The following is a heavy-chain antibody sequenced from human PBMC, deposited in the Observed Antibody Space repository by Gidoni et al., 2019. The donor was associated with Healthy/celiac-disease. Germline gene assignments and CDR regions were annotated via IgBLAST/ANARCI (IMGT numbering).Heavy chain of an antibody. Sequence: EVQMVESGGGLVKAGGSLRLSWAVAGVTFSRDSMNWVRQAPGKGLEWVSSISSSSSYIYYADSVKGRFTISRDNAKNSLYLQMNSLRAEDTAVYYCARDWKQQLVYYYYGMDVWGQGTTVTVSS. CDR1: GVTFSRDS. CDR3: ARDWKQQLVYYYYGMDV. J-gene: IGHJ6*02. V-gene: IGHV3-21*01. D-gene: IGHD6-13*01. CDR2: ISSSSSYI.